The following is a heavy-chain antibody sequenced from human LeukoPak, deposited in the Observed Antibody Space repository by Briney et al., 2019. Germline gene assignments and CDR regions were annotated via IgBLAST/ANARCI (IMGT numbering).Heavy chain of an antibody. CDR1: GFSLSTSGVG. CDR2: IYWNDDK. Sequence: SDPTLVKRTQTLTMTCTFSGFSLSTSGVGVGWIRQPPGNALEWLALIYWNDDKRYSPSQKTRLTITQETSNHQASLTITNKDPVDTATYFCAHRPAIAPYFDYGGQGTLVIVSS. D-gene: IGHD6-13*01. V-gene: IGHV2-5*01. CDR3: AHRPAIAPYFDY. J-gene: IGHJ4*02.